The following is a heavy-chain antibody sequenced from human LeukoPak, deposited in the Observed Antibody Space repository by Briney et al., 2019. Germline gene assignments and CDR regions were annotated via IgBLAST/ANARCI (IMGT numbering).Heavy chain of an antibody. Sequence: GGSLRLSCAASGFDFSSNWMHWVRHAPGRGLVWVSRIKGDGISTNYADSVKGRFTISRDIAKNTLYLQMNSLRAEDTAVYYCARDYSYGFLNWGQGTLVTVSS. CDR1: GFDFSSNW. CDR2: IKGDGIST. J-gene: IGHJ4*02. V-gene: IGHV3-74*01. CDR3: ARDYSYGFLN. D-gene: IGHD5-18*01.